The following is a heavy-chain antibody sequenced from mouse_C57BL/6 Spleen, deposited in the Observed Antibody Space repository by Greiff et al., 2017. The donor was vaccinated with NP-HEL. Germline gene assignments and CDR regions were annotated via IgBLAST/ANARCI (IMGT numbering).Heavy chain of an antibody. CDR2: INPYNGGT. CDR3: AKHDGIYSAY. CDR1: GYTFTDYY. Sequence: EVQLQQSGPVLVKPGASVKMSCKASGYTFTDYYMNWVKQSHGKSLEWIGVINPYNGGTSYNQKFKGKATLTVDKSSSTAYMELNSLTSEDSPVYFSAKHDGIYSAYWGQETLVTVSA. J-gene: IGHJ3*01. D-gene: IGHD1-1*02. V-gene: IGHV1-19*01.